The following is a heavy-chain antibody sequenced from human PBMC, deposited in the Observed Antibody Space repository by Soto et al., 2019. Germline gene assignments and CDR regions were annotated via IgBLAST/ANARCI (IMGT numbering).Heavy chain of an antibody. CDR3: ARDRLTSVYCSGGSCYTLRTSDYYYGMDV. J-gene: IGHJ6*02. V-gene: IGHV3-30-3*01. CDR2: ISYDVSNK. CDR1: GFTFSSYA. Sequence: PGGSLRLSCAASGFTFSSYAMHLVRQAPGKGLEWVAVISYDVSNKYYADSVKGRFTISRDNSKNTLYLQMNSLRAEDTAVYYCARDRLTSVYCSGGSCYTLRTSDYYYGMDVWGQGTTVNGS. D-gene: IGHD2-15*01.